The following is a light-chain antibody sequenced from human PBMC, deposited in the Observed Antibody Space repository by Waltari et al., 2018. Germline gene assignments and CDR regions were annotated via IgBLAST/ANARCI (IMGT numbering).Light chain of an antibody. V-gene: IGLV1-44*01. CDR3: AAWDDSLNWV. CDR1: SSNIGSST. Sequence: QSVLTQPPSASGTPGQRVTISCSGSSSNIGSSTVNWYQQLPGTAPKLPIYSNNQRPSGVPDRFSGSKSGTSASLAISGLQSEDEADYYCAAWDDSLNWVFGGGTKLTVL. CDR2: SNN. J-gene: IGLJ3*02.